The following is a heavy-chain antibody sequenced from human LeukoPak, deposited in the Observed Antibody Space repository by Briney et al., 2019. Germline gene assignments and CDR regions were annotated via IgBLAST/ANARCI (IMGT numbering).Heavy chain of an antibody. J-gene: IGHJ4*02. V-gene: IGHV3-23*01. Sequence: GGSLRLSCASSGFTFSAYAMSWVRQAPGKGLEWVSSISDSAGSTYYAASVTGRFTISRDSSRTTLYLQVNSLRAEDTAAYYCAKQSAGVTTGYFDYWGQGTLVTVSS. CDR2: ISDSAGST. CDR3: AKQSAGVTTGYFDY. CDR1: GFTFSAYA. D-gene: IGHD1-26*01.